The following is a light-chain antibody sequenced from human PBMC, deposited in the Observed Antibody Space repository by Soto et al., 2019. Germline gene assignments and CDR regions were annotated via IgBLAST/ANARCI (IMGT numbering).Light chain of an antibody. CDR2: DVN. J-gene: IGLJ1*01. Sequence: QSVLTQPRSVSGSPGQSVTISCTGTSSDVGGSNHVSWYQHHPGKAPKFMIYDVNKRPSGVPDRFSGSKSGNTASLTISGLQAEDEADYYCCSFAGSYTFVFGTGTKLTVL. V-gene: IGLV2-11*01. CDR1: SSDVGGSNH. CDR3: CSFAGSYTFV.